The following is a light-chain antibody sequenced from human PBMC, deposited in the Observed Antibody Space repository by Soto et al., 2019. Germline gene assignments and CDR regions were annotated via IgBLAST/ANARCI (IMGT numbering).Light chain of an antibody. Sequence: QAVVTQEPSLTVSPGGTVTLTCAASTGTVTTGHYSCWYQQKPGQAPRTLIYETDKKHSWTPDRFSGSLLRDRAALTLSGARPEDEADYYSLLSYSHGVVFGGGTQLTVL. CDR3: LLSYSHGVV. J-gene: IGLJ3*02. V-gene: IGLV7-46*01. CDR2: ETD. CDR1: TGTVTTGHY.